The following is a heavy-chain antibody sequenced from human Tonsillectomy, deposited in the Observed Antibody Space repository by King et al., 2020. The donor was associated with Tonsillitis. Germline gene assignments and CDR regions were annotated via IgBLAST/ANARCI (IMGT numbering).Heavy chain of an antibody. CDR3: AREGIAAAGRLFDT. CDR2: INHSGST. D-gene: IGHD6-13*01. J-gene: IGHJ5*02. V-gene: IGHV4-34*01. Sequence: VQLQQWGAGLLKPSETLSLTCAVYGGSFSGYYWSWIRQPPGKGLEWIGEINHSGSTNYNPSLKSRVTISVDTSKNQFSLKLSSVSAADTAVYYCAREGIAAAGRLFDTWGQGTLVTVSS. CDR1: GGSFSGYY.